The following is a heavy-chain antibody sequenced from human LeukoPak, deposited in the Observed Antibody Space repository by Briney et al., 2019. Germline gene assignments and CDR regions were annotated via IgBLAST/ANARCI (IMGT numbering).Heavy chain of an antibody. D-gene: IGHD3-10*01. CDR1: GFTFSSYS. CDR2: ISSSSSYI. Sequence: GGSLRLSCAASGFTFSSYSMNWVRRAPGKGLEWVSSISSSSSYIYYADSVKGRFTISRDNAKNSLYLQMNSLRAEDTAVYYCAPHYYGSGTLGYWGQGTLVTVSS. CDR3: APHYYGSGTLGY. J-gene: IGHJ4*02. V-gene: IGHV3-21*01.